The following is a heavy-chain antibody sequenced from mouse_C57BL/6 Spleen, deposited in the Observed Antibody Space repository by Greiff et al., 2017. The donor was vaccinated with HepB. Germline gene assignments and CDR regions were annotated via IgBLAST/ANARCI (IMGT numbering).Heavy chain of an antibody. V-gene: IGHV1-22*01. D-gene: IGHD2-4*01. J-gene: IGHJ3*01. CDR1: GYTFTDYN. Sequence: VQLQQSGPELVKPGASVKMSCKASGYTFTDYNMHWVKQSHGKSLEWIGYINPNNGGTSYNQKFKGKATLTVNKSSSTAYMELRSLTSEDSAVYYCARTSYDYDPSFAYWGQGTLVTVSA. CDR3: ARTSYDYDPSFAY. CDR2: INPNNGGT.